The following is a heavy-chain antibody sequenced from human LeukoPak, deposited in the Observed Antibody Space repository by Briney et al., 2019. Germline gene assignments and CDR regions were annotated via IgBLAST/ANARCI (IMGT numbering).Heavy chain of an antibody. V-gene: IGHV4-39*07. Sequence: TSETLSLTCIVSGGSISSNSYYWGWIRQPPGKGLEWIGSIYYSGSTYYNPSLKSRVTISVDTSKNQFSLKLRSVTAADTAVYYCARDLTLQRYYYMDVWGKGTTVTISS. CDR2: IYYSGST. D-gene: IGHD4/OR15-4a*01. J-gene: IGHJ6*03. CDR3: ARDLTLQRYYYMDV. CDR1: GGSISSNSYY.